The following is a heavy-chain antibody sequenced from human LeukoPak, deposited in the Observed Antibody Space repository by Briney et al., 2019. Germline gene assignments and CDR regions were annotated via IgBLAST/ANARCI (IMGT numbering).Heavy chain of an antibody. J-gene: IGHJ4*02. D-gene: IGHD5-12*01. V-gene: IGHV1-2*02. CDR1: GYTFTGNY. CDR2: INPNSGGT. Sequence: ASVKVSCKASGYTFTGNYMHWVQQAPGQGLEWMGWINPNSGGTNYAHKFQGRVTMTRDTSISTAYMELSRLRSDDTAVYYCVTSRGYSGCHDYWGQGTLVTVSS. CDR3: VTSRGYSGCHDY.